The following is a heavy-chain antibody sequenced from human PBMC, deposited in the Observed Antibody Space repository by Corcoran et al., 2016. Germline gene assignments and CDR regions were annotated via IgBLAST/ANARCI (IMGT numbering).Heavy chain of an antibody. Sequence: EVQLLESGGGLVQPGGSLRLSCAASGFTFSSYAMSWVRQAPGKGLEWVSAISGSGGSTYYADSVKGRFTISRDNAKNSLYLQMNSLRAEDTAEYYCAREYCSSTSCRYGMDVWGQGTTVTVSS. CDR3: AREYCSSTSCRYGMDV. V-gene: IGHV3-23*01. CDR1: GFTFSSYA. CDR2: ISGSGGST. D-gene: IGHD2-2*01. J-gene: IGHJ6*02.